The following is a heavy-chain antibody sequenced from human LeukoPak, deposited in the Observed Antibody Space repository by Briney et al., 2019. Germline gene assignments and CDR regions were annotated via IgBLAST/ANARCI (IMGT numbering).Heavy chain of an antibody. J-gene: IGHJ6*03. D-gene: IGHD3-10*01. CDR1: GGTFSSYA. CDR3: ARVITMVRGATHDYYYMDV. CDR2: IIPIFGTA. Sequence: SVKVSCKASGGTFSSYAISWVRQAPGQGLEWMGGIIPIFGTANYAQKFQGRVTITADESTSTAYMELSSLRSEDTAVYYCARVITMVRGATHDYYYMDVWGKGTTVTISS. V-gene: IGHV1-69*13.